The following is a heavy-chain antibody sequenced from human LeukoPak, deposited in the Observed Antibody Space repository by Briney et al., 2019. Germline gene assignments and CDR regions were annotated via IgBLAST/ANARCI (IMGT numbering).Heavy chain of an antibody. Sequence: GGSLRLSCAASGFTFSSYWMSWVRQAPGKGLEWVANIKQDGSEKYYVDSVKGRFTISRDNAKNSLYLQMNSLRAEDTAVYYCARDPLRDIVVVPAAISVKMSWFDPWGQGTPVTVSS. CDR3: ARDPLRDIVVVPAAISVKMSWFDP. CDR2: IKQDGSEK. J-gene: IGHJ5*02. D-gene: IGHD2-2*01. CDR1: GFTFSSYW. V-gene: IGHV3-7*01.